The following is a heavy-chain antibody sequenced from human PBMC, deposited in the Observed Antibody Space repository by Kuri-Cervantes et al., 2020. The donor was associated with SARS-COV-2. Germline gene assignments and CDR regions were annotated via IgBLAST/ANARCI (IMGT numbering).Heavy chain of an antibody. J-gene: IGHJ3*01. CDR2: ISSSGSTI. V-gene: IGHV3-48*04. CDR1: GFTFSSYA. Sequence: LSLTCAASGFTFSSYAMSWVRQAPGKGLEWVSYISSSGSTIYYADSVKGRFTISRDNAKNSLYLQMNSLRAEDTGVYYCAIDVGGSSSHWGQGTMVTVSS. D-gene: IGHD6-6*01. CDR3: AIDVGGSSSH.